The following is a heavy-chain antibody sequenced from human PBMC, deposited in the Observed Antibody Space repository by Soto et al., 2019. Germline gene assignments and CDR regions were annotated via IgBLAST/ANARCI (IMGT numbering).Heavy chain of an antibody. CDR2: ITSNGGNT. J-gene: IGHJ6*02. CDR1: GFTFSSYA. D-gene: IGHD2-21*01. CDR3: ARRIPFGYGMDV. Sequence: EVQLVESGGGLVQPGGSLRLSCAASGFTFSSYAMHWVRQAPGKGLEYVSAITSNGGNTDYASSVKGRFTISRDNSKNTRDLQMGCLRAEDMAVYYCARRIPFGYGMDVWGQGTTVTVSS. V-gene: IGHV3-64*01.